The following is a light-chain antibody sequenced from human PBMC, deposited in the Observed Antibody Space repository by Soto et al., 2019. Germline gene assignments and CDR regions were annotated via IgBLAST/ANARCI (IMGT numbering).Light chain of an antibody. V-gene: IGKV3-20*01. CDR3: QHYGSLVLT. CDR1: QSVSSSY. J-gene: IGKJ4*01. Sequence: EIVLTQSPGTLSLSPGERATLSCRASQSVSSSYLAWYQQKPGQAPRLLIYGASSRATGIPERFSVSGSGTDFTLTISRLEPEDFAVYYCQHYGSLVLTFGGGTKVEIK. CDR2: GAS.